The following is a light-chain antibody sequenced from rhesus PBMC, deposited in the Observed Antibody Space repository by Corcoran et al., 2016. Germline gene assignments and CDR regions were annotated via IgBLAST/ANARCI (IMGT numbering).Light chain of an antibody. Sequence: ETVVTQSPATLSLSPGDRATLTCRASQNIGSNLAWYQQKPGQAPKLLIHNASRRATGIPDRFSGRGSETEFTLTISCLETEDVGIYYCQQYTNLETFGQETKVEIK. J-gene: IGKJ1*01. CDR3: QQYTNLET. CDR1: QNIGSN. CDR2: NAS. V-gene: IGKV3-24*04.